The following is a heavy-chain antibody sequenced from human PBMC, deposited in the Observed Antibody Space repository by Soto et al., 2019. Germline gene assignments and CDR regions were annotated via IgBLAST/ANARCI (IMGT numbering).Heavy chain of an antibody. CDR2: IYHSGTT. CDR1: GGSISSDDW. CDR3: ARSDCYGVCRGKWLDP. Sequence: QVQLQESGLGLVKPSGTLSLTCAVSGGSISSDDWWTWVRQTPGKGLEWIGEIYHSGTTNYNPSLMSGVTIAVDKAKSQFSLRLDSVTAADTAVYYCARSDCYGVCRGKWLDPWGQGILVTVSS. V-gene: IGHV4-4*02. J-gene: IGHJ5*02. D-gene: IGHD2-21*02.